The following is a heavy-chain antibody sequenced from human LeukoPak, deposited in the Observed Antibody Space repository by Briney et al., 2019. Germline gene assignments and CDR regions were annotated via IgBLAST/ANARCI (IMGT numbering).Heavy chain of an antibody. CDR2: IYDSGNT. CDR1: GGSFSSYY. CDR3: ARDPGDSSSWYSWFDP. J-gene: IGHJ5*02. Sequence: SETLSLTCAVYGGSFSSYYWSWIRQPPGKGLEWIGSIYDSGNTYYNPSLKSRVTISVDTSKNQFSLKLSSVTAADTAVYYCARDPGDSSSWYSWFDPWGQGTLVTVSS. D-gene: IGHD6-13*01. V-gene: IGHV4-34*01.